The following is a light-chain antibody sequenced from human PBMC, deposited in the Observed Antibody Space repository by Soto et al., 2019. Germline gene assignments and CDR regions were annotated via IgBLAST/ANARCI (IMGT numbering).Light chain of an antibody. CDR2: DAS. CDR3: QQRSSWPIT. Sequence: DIVFTHSPATLSLYPGERATLSCRASQSVTSYLAWYQQRPGQAPRLLIYDASRRATGIPARFSGSGSGADFTLTISSLEPEDFAVYYCQQRSSWPITFGQGTRLEIK. V-gene: IGKV3-11*01. CDR1: QSVTSY. J-gene: IGKJ5*01.